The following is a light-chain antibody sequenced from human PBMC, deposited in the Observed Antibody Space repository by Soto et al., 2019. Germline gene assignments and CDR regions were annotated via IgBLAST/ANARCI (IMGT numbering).Light chain of an antibody. CDR1: QTVSSKY. CDR3: QQYGSSTGVT. Sequence: ETVLTQSPGTLSLSPGESATLSCRASQTVSSKYLAWHQQKPGQAPRLLIYGTSSRATGIPDRFSGSGSGTDFTLTISRLEPEDFAVYYCQQYGSSTGVTFGPGTKVDIK. CDR2: GTS. J-gene: IGKJ3*01. V-gene: IGKV3-20*01.